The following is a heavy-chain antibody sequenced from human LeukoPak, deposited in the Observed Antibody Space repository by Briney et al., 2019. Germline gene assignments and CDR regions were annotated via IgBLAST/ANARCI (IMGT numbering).Heavy chain of an antibody. CDR3: ARDPGDSSGWYFDY. Sequence: GGSLRLSCAASGFTVSSNYMSWVRQAPGKGLEWVSVIYSGGSTYYADSVKGRFTISRDNSKNTLYLQMNSLRAGDTAVYYCARDPGDSSGWYFDYWGQGTLVTVSS. D-gene: IGHD6-19*01. CDR1: GFTVSSNY. V-gene: IGHV3-53*05. CDR2: IYSGGST. J-gene: IGHJ4*02.